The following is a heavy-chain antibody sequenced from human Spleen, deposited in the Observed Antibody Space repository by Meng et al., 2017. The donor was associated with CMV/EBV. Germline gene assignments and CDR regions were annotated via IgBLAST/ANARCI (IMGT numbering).Heavy chain of an antibody. J-gene: IGHJ4*02. CDR2: INHSGST. V-gene: IGHV4-34*01. D-gene: IGHD5-24*01. Sequence: QVRLQQWGAGLVKPSETLSLTCAVYGGSFSGYYWSWIRQPPGKGLEWIGEINHSGSTNYNPSLKSRVTISVDTSKNQFSLKLSSVTAADTAVYYCARGRRGYNSWGQGTLVTVSS. CDR1: GGSFSGYY. CDR3: ARGRRGYNS.